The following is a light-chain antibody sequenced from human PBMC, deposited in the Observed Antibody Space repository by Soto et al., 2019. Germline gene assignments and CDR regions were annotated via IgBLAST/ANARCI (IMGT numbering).Light chain of an antibody. CDR3: HQRHK. V-gene: IGKV3-11*01. J-gene: IGKJ5*01. Sequence: EVVLTQSPATLSLAPGARATLSCRASQFLSSYLAWYQQKPGQPPRLLIYDMSNRATGSPARFSGSRSGTDFTLTIRTVEPEDFGVYFCHQRHKFGQGTRLEIK. CDR1: QFLSSY. CDR2: DMS.